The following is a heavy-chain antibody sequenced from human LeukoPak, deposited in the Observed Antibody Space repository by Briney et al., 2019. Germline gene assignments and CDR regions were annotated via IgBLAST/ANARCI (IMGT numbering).Heavy chain of an antibody. CDR1: GFTFSSYG. J-gene: IGHJ4*02. V-gene: IGHV3-33*01. D-gene: IGHD6-13*01. Sequence: GGSLRLSCAASGFTFSSYGMHWVRQAPGKGLEWVAVIWYDGSNKYYADSVKGRFTISRDNSKNTLYLQMNSLRAEDTAVYYCARDWSSSWYTHFDYWGQGTLVTVSS. CDR2: IWYDGSNK. CDR3: ARDWSSSWYTHFDY.